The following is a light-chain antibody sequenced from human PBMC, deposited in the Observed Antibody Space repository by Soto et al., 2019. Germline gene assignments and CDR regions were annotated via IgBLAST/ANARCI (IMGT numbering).Light chain of an antibody. CDR2: DAS. Sequence: EFVLTQSPATLSLSPGERATLSCRASQSISSNLAWYQQKPGQAPRLLIYDASNRATGIPARFSGSGSGTDFTLTISRLEPADFAVYYCQQRSNWPPMYTFGQGTNLEIK. J-gene: IGKJ2*01. V-gene: IGKV3-11*01. CDR3: QQRSNWPPMYT. CDR1: QSISSN.